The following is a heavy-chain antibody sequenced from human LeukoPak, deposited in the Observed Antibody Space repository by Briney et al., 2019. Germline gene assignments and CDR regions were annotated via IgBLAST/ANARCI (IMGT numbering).Heavy chain of an antibody. V-gene: IGHV3-30*04. Sequence: PGTSLRLSCTASGFTFGSYAMHWVRQAPGKGLEWVAVISYDGSSKYYAGCVKGRFTISRDNSKNTLYLQMNSLRAEDTAVYYCATSTMVYAPLDHWGQGTLVTVSS. CDR1: GFTFGSYA. D-gene: IGHD2-8*01. CDR3: ATSTMVYAPLDH. J-gene: IGHJ5*02. CDR2: ISYDGSSK.